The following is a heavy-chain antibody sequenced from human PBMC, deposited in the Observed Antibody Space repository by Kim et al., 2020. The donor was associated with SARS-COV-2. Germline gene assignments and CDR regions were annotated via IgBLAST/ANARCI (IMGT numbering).Heavy chain of an antibody. D-gene: IGHD1-7*01. CDR2: VYYKGST. V-gene: IGHV4-31*03. CDR3: ARAPGFMAGTFDS. Sequence: SETLSLTCTVSGGSVSSGGYYWGWFRQHPGEALEWIGHVYYKGSTYFNPALRSRVTISVDTSKNQFSLRVTSVTAADTAVYFCARAPGFMAGTFDSWGQGALVNVSS. J-gene: IGHJ4*02. CDR1: GGSVSSGGYY.